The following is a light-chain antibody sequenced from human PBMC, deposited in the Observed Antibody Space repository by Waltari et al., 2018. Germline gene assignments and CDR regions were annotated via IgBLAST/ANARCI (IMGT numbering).Light chain of an antibody. Sequence: QSALTQPASVSGSPGQSITISCTGTSSDVGSYSLVSWYQQHPGKAPKLMIYEFSKRPSGVSNRFSGSKSGNTASLTISGLQAEDEADYYCCSYAGSSTFVFGGGTKLTVL. CDR1: SSDVGSYSL. CDR3: CSYAGSSTFV. CDR2: EFS. V-gene: IGLV2-23*02. J-gene: IGLJ2*01.